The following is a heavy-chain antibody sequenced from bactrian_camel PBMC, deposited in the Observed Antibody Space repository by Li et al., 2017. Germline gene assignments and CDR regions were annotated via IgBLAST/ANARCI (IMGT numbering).Heavy chain of an antibody. Sequence: HVQLVESGGGLVQPGRSLRLSCATSGFTFSTYWFYWVRQAPGKGLKWVSTINNGGSTTYYADSVKGRFTISRDNAKNTVYLQMGSLKPEDTAVYYCVREGYYSGASYPMNLVDFGYWGQGTQVTVS. J-gene: IGHJ6*01. CDR2: INNGGSTT. V-gene: IGHV3S1*01. D-gene: IGHD2*01. CDR3: VREGYYSGASYPMNLVDFGY. CDR1: GFTFSTYW.